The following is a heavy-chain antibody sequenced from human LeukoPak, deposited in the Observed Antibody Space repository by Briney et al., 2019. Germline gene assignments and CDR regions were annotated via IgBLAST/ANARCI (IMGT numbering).Heavy chain of an antibody. Sequence: ASVEVSCKASGYTFTGNFVHWVRQAPGQGLEWMGWINPNSGDTNYGHKFQGRATMTRDTSINTAYMELTRLTSDDAAIYYCARDGLSGSHDYWGQGTLVTVSS. V-gene: IGHV1-2*02. CDR2: INPNSGDT. J-gene: IGHJ4*02. CDR3: ARDGLSGSHDY. D-gene: IGHD1-26*01. CDR1: GYTFTGNF.